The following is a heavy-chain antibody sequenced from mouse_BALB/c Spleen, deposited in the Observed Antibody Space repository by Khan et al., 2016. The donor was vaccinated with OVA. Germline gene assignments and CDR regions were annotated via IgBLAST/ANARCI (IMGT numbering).Heavy chain of an antibody. D-gene: IGHD1-1*01. CDR2: IWGDGTT. Sequence: QVQLKESGPGLVAPSQSLSITCTVSGFSLTSYGVNWVRQPPGKGLDWLGVIWGDGTTNYHSPLKSRLIISKDNSKSQVFLKLNSLQTDDTATYYCAKFTPDYYSVDHWGQGTSVTVSS. CDR3: AKFTPDYYSVDH. CDR1: GFSLTSYG. J-gene: IGHJ4*01. V-gene: IGHV2-3*01.